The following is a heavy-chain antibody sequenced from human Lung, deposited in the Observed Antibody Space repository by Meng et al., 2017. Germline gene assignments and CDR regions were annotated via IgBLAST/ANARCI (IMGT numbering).Heavy chain of an antibody. J-gene: IGHJ4*02. Sequence: QVHLVQSGAEVKKPGASVKVSCKASGYTFTNYAMHWVRQAPGQGLEWMGWINAGSENTEYSQKFQGRVTLTRDTSATTAYMELRSLKSEDTAIYYCARDIVATFGELTTLDSWGQGTLVIVSS. CDR2: INAGSENT. V-gene: IGHV1-3*01. CDR3: ARDIVATFGELTTLDS. CDR1: GYTFTNYA. D-gene: IGHD3-10*01.